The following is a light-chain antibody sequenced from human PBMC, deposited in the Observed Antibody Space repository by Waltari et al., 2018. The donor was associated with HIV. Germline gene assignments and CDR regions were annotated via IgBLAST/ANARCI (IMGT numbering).Light chain of an antibody. CDR1: QSLLKGDGYNY. Sequence: DIVMAQSPLSLPVSPGETASLSCRSGQSLLKGDGYNYLDWYLTKPGQSPHLLVYLGSNRATGVPDRFSGSGSGTDFTLKISKVEAADVAVYYCMQGLQIPYTFGQGTKLEIK. CDR2: LGS. V-gene: IGKV2-28*01. J-gene: IGKJ2*01. CDR3: MQGLQIPYT.